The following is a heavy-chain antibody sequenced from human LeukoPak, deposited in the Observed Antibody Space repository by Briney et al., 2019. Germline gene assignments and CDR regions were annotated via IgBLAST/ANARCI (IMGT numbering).Heavy chain of an antibody. Sequence: GGSLRLSCAASGFTFSSYSMNWVRQAPGKGLEWVSSISSSSSYIYYADSVKGRFTISGDNSKNTLYLQMNSLRAEDTAVYYCAKDLDTAMVEWVDYWGQGTLVTVSS. CDR2: ISSSSSYI. D-gene: IGHD5-18*01. CDR1: GFTFSSYS. CDR3: AKDLDTAMVEWVDY. J-gene: IGHJ4*02. V-gene: IGHV3-21*04.